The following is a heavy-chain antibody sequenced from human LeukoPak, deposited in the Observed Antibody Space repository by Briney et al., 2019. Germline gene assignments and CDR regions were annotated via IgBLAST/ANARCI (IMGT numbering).Heavy chain of an antibody. CDR3: AKDVSSDFGGGFDP. CDR2: IQFDGSNK. CDR1: RFTFSNYG. D-gene: IGHD3-10*01. J-gene: IGHJ5*02. V-gene: IGHV3-30*02. Sequence: GGSLRLSCAASRFTFSNYGMHWVRQAPGKGLEWVAVIQFDGSNKYYADSVKGRFTISRDNSKNTLYLQMSSLRVEDTAVYYCAKDVSSDFGGGFDPWGQGTLVTVSS.